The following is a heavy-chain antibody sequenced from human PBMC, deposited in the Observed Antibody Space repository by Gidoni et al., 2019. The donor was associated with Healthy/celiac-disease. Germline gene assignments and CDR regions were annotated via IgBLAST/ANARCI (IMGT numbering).Heavy chain of an antibody. D-gene: IGHD4-17*01. V-gene: IGHV1-2*04. CDR2: ITPNSGGT. Sequence: QVQLVQSGAEVTKPGASVKVSCKASGYTFTGYYMHWVRQAPGNGLEWMGWITPNSGGTNYAQKFQGWVTMTRDTSISTAYMELSRLRSDDTAVYYCARGSATTVTKGYYFDYWGQGTLVTVSS. CDR1: GYTFTGYY. CDR3: ARGSATTVTKGYYFDY. J-gene: IGHJ4*02.